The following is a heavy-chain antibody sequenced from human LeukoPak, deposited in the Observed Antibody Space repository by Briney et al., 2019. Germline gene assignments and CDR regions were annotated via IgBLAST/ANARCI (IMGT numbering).Heavy chain of an antibody. V-gene: IGHV4-59*01. D-gene: IGHD2-21*01. CDR2: ISSGGST. Sequence: SETLSLTCTVSGASITRYFWNWIRQPPGKELEWIGYISSGGSTNNNPSLKSRVTISIDTSKNQFSLKLTSATAADTAVYYCARGDDSKSTLCDSWGKETLLPVSS. CDR3: ARGDDSKSTLCDS. CDR1: GASITRYF. J-gene: IGHJ5*02.